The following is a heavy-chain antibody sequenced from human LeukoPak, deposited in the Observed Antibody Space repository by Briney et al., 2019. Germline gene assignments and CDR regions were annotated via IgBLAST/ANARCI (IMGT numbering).Heavy chain of an antibody. CDR1: GFTFSSYA. Sequence: GGSLRLSFAASGFTFSSYAMHWVRQAPGKGLEWVSVIYSGGSTYYADSVKGRFTISRDNSKNTLYLQMNSLRAEDTAVYYCVREARESGGFDYWGQGTLVTVSS. D-gene: IGHD5-24*01. V-gene: IGHV3-NL1*01. CDR2: IYSGGST. CDR3: VREARESGGFDY. J-gene: IGHJ4*02.